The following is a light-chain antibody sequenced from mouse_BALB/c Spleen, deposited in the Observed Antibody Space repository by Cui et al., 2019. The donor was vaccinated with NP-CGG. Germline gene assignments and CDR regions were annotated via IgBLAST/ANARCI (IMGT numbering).Light chain of an antibody. V-gene: IGLV1*01. J-gene: IGLJ1*01. CDR3: SLWYSNHWV. Sequence: HAVVTQEPALTTSPGETVTLTCRSSTGAVTTSNYANWVQEKPDHLFTGLIGGTNNRVPGVPARFSGSLIGDKAALTITGAQTEDEAIYFCSLWYSNHWVFGGGTKLTVL. CDR2: GTN. CDR1: TGAVTTSNY.